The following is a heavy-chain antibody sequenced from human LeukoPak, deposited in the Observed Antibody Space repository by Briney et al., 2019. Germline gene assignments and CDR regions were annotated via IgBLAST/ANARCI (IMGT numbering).Heavy chain of an antibody. CDR2: LYTNGFS. Sequence: SETLSLTCTVSGGSISSDDWSWIRQPAGKGLEWIGRLYTNGFSNYNPYFKSRVTMSVDTSRNQLSLKLRSVTAADTVVYYCARRSKAVAGLALDIWGRGTMVTVSS. J-gene: IGHJ3*02. D-gene: IGHD6-19*01. V-gene: IGHV4-4*07. CDR3: ARRSKAVAGLALDI. CDR1: GGSISSDD.